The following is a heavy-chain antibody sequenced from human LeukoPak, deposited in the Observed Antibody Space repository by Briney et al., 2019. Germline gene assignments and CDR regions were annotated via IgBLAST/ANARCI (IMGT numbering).Heavy chain of an antibody. Sequence: PGGSLRLSCAASGFIFDDYGMSWVRQAPGKGLEWVSGINWNGGSTGYADSVKGRFTISRDNAKNSLYLQMNSLRAEDTALYYCARVYYDFWSGYYTERWAYYYYYMDVWGKGTTVTVSS. CDR1: GFIFDDYG. CDR3: ARVYYDFWSGYYTERWAYYYYYMDV. D-gene: IGHD3-3*01. J-gene: IGHJ6*03. V-gene: IGHV3-20*04. CDR2: INWNGGST.